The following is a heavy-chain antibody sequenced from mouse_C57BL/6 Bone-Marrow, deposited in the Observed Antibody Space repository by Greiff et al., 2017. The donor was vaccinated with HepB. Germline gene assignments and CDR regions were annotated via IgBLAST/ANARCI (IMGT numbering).Heavy chain of an antibody. CDR2: IDPSDSYT. CDR3: ARSGFPDY. CDR1: GYTFTSYW. Sequence: QVQLQQPGAELVMPGASVKLSCKASGYTFTSYWMHWVKQRPGQGLEWIGEIDPSDSYTNYNQKFKGKSTLTVDKSSSTAYMQRSSLTSEDSAVYYCARSGFPDYWGQGTTLTVSS. V-gene: IGHV1-69*01. J-gene: IGHJ2*01.